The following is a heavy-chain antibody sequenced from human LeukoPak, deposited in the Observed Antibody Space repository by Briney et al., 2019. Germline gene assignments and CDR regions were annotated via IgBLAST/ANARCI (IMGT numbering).Heavy chain of an antibody. Sequence: PSETLSLTCTVSGDSISSYYWSWIRQPPGKGLEWIGYIYYSGSTNYNPSLKSRVTISVDTSKNQFSLKLSSVTAADTAVYYCARGGWYKGYFQHWGQGTLVTVSS. V-gene: IGHV4-59*01. D-gene: IGHD1-1*01. CDR3: ARGGWYKGYFQH. J-gene: IGHJ1*01. CDR2: IYYSGST. CDR1: GDSISSYY.